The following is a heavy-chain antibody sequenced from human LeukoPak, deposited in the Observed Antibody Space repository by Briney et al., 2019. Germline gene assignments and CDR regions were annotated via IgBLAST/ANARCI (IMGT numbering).Heavy chain of an antibody. CDR2: INPHSGDT. CDR3: ARDQLGYCSSTSCYRDGMDV. V-gene: IGHV1-2*02. CDR1: GYTFTGYY. J-gene: IGHJ6*02. Sequence: ASVKVSCKASGYTFTGYYLHWVRQAPGQGLEWMGWINPHSGDTNYAQNFQGRVTMTRDTSISTAYLDLSRLKSDDTAVYYCARDQLGYCSSTSCYRDGMDVWGHGTTVTVSS. D-gene: IGHD2-2*01.